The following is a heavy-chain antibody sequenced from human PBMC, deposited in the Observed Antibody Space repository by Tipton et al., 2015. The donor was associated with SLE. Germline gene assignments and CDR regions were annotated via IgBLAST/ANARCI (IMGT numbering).Heavy chain of an antibody. CDR2: IYYSGNT. CDR3: ARWGSFYYYMDV. D-gene: IGHD3-16*02. J-gene: IGHJ6*03. Sequence: TLSLTCTVSAYSIANGYYWGWIRQSPGKGLEWIGYIYYSGNTYYNPSLKSRITISVDTSTNQFSLKLNSVTAADTAVYYCARWGSFYYYMDVWGKGTTVTVSS. V-gene: IGHV4-31*03. CDR1: AYSIANGYY.